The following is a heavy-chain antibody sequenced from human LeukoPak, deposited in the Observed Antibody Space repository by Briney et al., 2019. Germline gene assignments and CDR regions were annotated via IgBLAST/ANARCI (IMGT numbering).Heavy chain of an antibody. CDR2: INFSVGSI. CDR3: ASHSSGWQQTYFDY. D-gene: IGHD6-19*01. J-gene: IGHJ4*02. V-gene: IGHV1-46*01. Sequence: ASVKVSCKAFGYTFTSHYMHWVRQAPGQGLEWMGKINFSVGSIDYVQKFQGRVTMTRDTSTSTVYMVLSSLRSEDTAVYYCASHSSGWQQTYFDYWGQGTLVTVSS. CDR1: GYTFTSHY.